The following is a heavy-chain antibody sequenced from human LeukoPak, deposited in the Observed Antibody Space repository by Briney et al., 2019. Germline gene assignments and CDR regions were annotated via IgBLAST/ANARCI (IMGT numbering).Heavy chain of an antibody. Sequence: GGSLRLSCAASGFTFSNHWMTWVRQAPGKGLEWVANIKKDGSEIYYVDSVKGRSTISRDNAKNSVYLQMNSLRAEDTAVYYCARRFSWSGFLSDYWGQGTLVTVSS. J-gene: IGHJ4*02. CDR3: ARRFSWSGFLSDY. CDR1: GFTFSNHW. D-gene: IGHD3-3*01. CDR2: IKKDGSEI. V-gene: IGHV3-7*01.